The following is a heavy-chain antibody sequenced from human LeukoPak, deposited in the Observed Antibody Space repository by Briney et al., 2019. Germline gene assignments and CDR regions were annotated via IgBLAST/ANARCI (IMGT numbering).Heavy chain of an antibody. Sequence: PGGSLSLACSGSGFRFSDCDLNWVRQAPGKGLEWVSSISGGSSHIYYADSIKGRLTISRDNAKNSVYLQMNSLRDEDTAVYYCTRAYPPLRTAAAGDLWGLGTLVSVSS. D-gene: IGHD6-13*01. V-gene: IGHV3-21*06. CDR2: ISGGSSHI. J-gene: IGHJ5*02. CDR1: GFRFSDCD. CDR3: TRAYPPLRTAAAGDL.